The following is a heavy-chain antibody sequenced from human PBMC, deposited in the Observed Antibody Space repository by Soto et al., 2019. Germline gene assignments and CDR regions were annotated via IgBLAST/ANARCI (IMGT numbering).Heavy chain of an antibody. CDR1: GFSLSTVRMR. D-gene: IGHD5-12*01. Sequence: SRPTLVNPTETLTLACTVCGFSLSTVRMRVSWIRHPPGKALEWLAHIFSDNEISYITSIQGSLTISNDPSASQVVLSMTNLDHVDKGTYHGVGMNAGSCPSYDAMDIWGQGTTVTASS. CDR3: VGMNAGSCPSYDAMDI. CDR2: IFSDNEI. V-gene: IGHV2-26*01. J-gene: IGHJ6*02.